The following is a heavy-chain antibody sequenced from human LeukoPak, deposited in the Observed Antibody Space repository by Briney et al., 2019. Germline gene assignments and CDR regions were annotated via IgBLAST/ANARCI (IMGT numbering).Heavy chain of an antibody. CDR1: GGSFSGYY. V-gene: IGHV4-34*01. D-gene: IGHD3-22*01. Sequence: SETLSLACAVYGGSFSGYYWSWIRQPPGKGLEWIGEINHSGSTNYNPSLKSRVTISVDTSKNQFSLKLSSVTAADTAVYYCARGHSYRRIVVVITSYYFDYWGQGTLVTVSS. CDR3: ARGHSYRRIVVVITSYYFDY. CDR2: INHSGST. J-gene: IGHJ4*02.